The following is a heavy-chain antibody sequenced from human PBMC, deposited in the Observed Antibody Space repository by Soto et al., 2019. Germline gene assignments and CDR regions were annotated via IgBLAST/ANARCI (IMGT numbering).Heavy chain of an antibody. CDR3: ARDSVGSGYD. CDR1: GGSISSDY. V-gene: IGHV4-59*01. D-gene: IGHD5-12*01. CDR2: IYYSGYT. J-gene: IGHJ4*02. Sequence: QVQLQESGPGLVKPSETLSLTCTVSGGSISSDYWSWIRQPPGKRLEWIGYIYYSGYTNYNPSLKSRVTISVATSTNHFSLELRSVTAADTAVYYCARDSVGSGYDWGQGTLVTVSS.